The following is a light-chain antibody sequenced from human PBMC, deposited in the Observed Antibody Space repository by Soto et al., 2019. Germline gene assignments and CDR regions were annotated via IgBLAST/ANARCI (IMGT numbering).Light chain of an antibody. V-gene: IGLV1-47*01. CDR3: AAWDDSLSGPL. CDR2: SND. CDR1: SSNIGTNY. Sequence: SVLTQSPSASGTPGQRVIISCSGTSSNIGTNYVYWYQQLPGTAPKVLIYSNDKRPSGVPNRFSGSKSGTSASLAISGLRSEDEADYYCAAWDDSLSGPLFGGGTKVTVL. J-gene: IGLJ2*01.